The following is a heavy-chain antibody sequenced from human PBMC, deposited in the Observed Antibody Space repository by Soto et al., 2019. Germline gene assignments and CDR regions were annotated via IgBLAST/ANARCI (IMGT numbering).Heavy chain of an antibody. CDR2: INHSGST. CDR1: GGSFSGYY. V-gene: IGHV4-34*01. CDR3: ARGLGGELWVNVVVPAAHPHFDY. D-gene: IGHD2-2*01. J-gene: IGHJ4*02. Sequence: SETLSLTCAVYGGSFSGYYWSWIRQPPGKGLEWIGEINHSGSTNYNPSLKSRVTISVDTSKNQFSLKLSSVTAADTAVYYCARGLGGELWVNVVVPAAHPHFDYWGQGTLVTVSS.